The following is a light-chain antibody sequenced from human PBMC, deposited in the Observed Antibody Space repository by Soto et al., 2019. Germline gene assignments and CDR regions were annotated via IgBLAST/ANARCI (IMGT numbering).Light chain of an antibody. J-gene: IGKJ4*01. CDR2: GAS. Sequence: DIQMTQSPSSVSSSLGYTVTISCRASRGVGVWLGWYQQKPGKAPHLLIYGASGLQVGVPSRFSGSVSGADFTLTISNLQPEDFATYYCQQAYSHPLTFGGGTKVDIK. CDR3: QQAYSHPLT. CDR1: RGVGVW. V-gene: IGKV1-12*01.